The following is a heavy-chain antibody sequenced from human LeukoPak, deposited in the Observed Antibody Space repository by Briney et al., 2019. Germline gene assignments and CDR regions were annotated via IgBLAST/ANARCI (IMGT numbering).Heavy chain of an antibody. CDR3: ARLKQWLAQPYGMDV. V-gene: IGHV4-59*08. CDR1: GGSISSYY. D-gene: IGHD6-19*01. CDR2: IYYSGST. Sequence: SETLSLTCTVSGGSISSYYWSWIRQPPGKGLEWIGYIYYSGSTNYNPSLKSRVTISVDTSKNQFSLKLSSVIAADTAVYYCARLKQWLAQPYGMDVWGQGTTVTVSS. J-gene: IGHJ6*02.